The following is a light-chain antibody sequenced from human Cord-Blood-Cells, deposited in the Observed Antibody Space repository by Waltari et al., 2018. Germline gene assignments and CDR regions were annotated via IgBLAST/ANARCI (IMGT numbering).Light chain of an antibody. J-gene: IGLJ3*02. Sequence: QSALTQPASVSGSPGQSITISCTGTSRDVGSSNLFSWYQQHPGKAPKLMIYEVSKRPSGVSNRFSGSKSGNTASLTISGLQAEDEADYYCCSYAGSSTLVFGGGTKLTVL. V-gene: IGLV2-23*02. CDR1: SRDVGSSNL. CDR3: CSYAGSSTLV. CDR2: EVS.